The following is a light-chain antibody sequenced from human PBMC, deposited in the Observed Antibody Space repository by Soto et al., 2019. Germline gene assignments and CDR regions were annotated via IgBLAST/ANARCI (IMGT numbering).Light chain of an antibody. Sequence: EIVLTQSPGTLSLSPGERATLSCRASQSVSSRLAWYQHRTGQAPTLLISGASSRASGVPVRFSGSGSWTYFTLTISALQPEDFAVYYCQQYGGSPITFGQGTRLEIK. V-gene: IGKV3-20*01. CDR2: GAS. CDR1: QSVSSR. CDR3: QQYGGSPIT. J-gene: IGKJ5*01.